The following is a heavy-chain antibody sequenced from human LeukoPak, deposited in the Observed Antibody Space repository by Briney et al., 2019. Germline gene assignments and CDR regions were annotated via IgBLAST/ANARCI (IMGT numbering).Heavy chain of an antibody. J-gene: IGHJ4*01. CDR2: ISYDGSNT. V-gene: IGHV3-30-3*01. Sequence: GGSLRLSCAASGFTFSSYAMHWVRQAPGKGLEWVAVISYDGSNTYSADSVKGRFTISRDNPKNTLYLQMNSLRPEDTAVYYCASMVVAVADTDYWGQGTLVTVSS. D-gene: IGHD6-19*01. CDR3: ASMVVAVADTDY. CDR1: GFTFSSYA.